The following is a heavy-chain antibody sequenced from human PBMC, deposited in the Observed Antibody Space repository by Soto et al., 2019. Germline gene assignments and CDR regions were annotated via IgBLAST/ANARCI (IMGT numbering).Heavy chain of an antibody. D-gene: IGHD5-12*01. J-gene: IGHJ6*03. V-gene: IGHV3-23*01. CDR1: GFTFSSYA. CDR2: ISGSGGST. Sequence: GGSLRLSCAASGFTFSSYAMSWVRQAPGKGLEWVSAISGSGGSTYYADSVKGQFTISRDNSKNTLYLQMNSLRAEDTAVYYRANPEYSGYNDYYYYMDVWGKGTTVTVSS. CDR3: ANPEYSGYNDYYYYMDV.